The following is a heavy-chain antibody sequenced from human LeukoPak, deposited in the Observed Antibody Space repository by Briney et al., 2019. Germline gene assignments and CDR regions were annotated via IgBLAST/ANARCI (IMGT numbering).Heavy chain of an antibody. D-gene: IGHD1-14*01. Sequence: SETLSLTCAVYGGSFSGYYWSWIRQPPGKGLEWIGEINHSGSTSYNPSLKSRVTISVDTSKNQFSLKLSSVTAADTAVYYCASGYRVGGRVFDYWGQGTLVTVSS. J-gene: IGHJ4*02. V-gene: IGHV4-34*01. CDR3: ASGYRVGGRVFDY. CDR2: INHSGST. CDR1: GGSFSGYY.